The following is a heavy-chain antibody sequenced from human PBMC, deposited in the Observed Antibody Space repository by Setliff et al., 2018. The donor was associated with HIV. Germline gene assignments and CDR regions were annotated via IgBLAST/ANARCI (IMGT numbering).Heavy chain of an antibody. CDR3: ARDRDLVFGVVTKNWFDP. CDR2: IIPLFGKV. CDR1: GGTLSSCG. Sequence: SVKVSCKASGGTLSSCGISWVRQAPGQGLEWMGRIIPLFGKVDYAQKFQGRVTITADTTTSIAYMELSRLRSEDTAIYYCARDRDLVFGVVTKNWFDPWGQGTLFTVSS. J-gene: IGHJ5*02. V-gene: IGHV1-69*04. D-gene: IGHD3-3*01.